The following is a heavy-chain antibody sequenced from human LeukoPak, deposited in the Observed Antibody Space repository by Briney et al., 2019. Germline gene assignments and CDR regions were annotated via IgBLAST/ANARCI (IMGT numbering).Heavy chain of an antibody. D-gene: IGHD1-26*01. CDR3: ARDRSEDRFDY. V-gene: IGHV3-48*03. Sequence: GGSLRLSCAASGFTFSDHGMQWVRQAPGKGLEWVSFISSSGSTISYADSAKGRFTISRDNAKNSLYLQMNSLRGEDTALYYCARDRSEDRFDYWGQGTLVTVSS. CDR1: GFTFSDHG. CDR2: ISSSGSTI. J-gene: IGHJ4*02.